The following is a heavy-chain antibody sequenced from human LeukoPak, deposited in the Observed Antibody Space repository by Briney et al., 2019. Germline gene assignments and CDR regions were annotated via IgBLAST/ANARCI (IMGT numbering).Heavy chain of an antibody. Sequence: GGSLRLSCAASGFTFSSYSMNWVRQAPGKGLEWVSYISSSSSTIYYADSVKGRFTISRDNAKNSLYLQMNSLRAEDTAVYYCARGSQAVAGTGGDYWGQGTLVTVSS. CDR1: GFTFSSYS. CDR3: ARGSQAVAGTGGDY. V-gene: IGHV3-48*04. J-gene: IGHJ4*02. D-gene: IGHD6-19*01. CDR2: ISSSSSTI.